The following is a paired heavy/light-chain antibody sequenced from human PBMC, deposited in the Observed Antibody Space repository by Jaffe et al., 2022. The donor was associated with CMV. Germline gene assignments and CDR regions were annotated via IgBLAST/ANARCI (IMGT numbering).Light chain of an antibody. CDR2: RNN. Sequence: QSVVTQPPSASGTPGQRVTISCSGSGSNIGRNIVNWYRQLPGTAPKLLIYRNNQRPSGVPDRFSGSKSGTSASLAISGLQSEDEADYYCASWDDSLSGRWVFGGGTKLTVL. V-gene: IGLV1-44*01. CDR3: ASWDDSLSGRWV. J-gene: IGLJ3*02. CDR1: GSNIGRNI.
Heavy chain of an antibody. V-gene: IGHV1-46*01. CDR3: AREDIKGFDP. D-gene: IGHD5-12*01. Sequence: QVQLVQPGAEVKKPGASVNVSCKTSGYTFTAYYMHWVRQAPGQGLEWMGKINPNDGSTRYAQTFQGRVTMIRDTSTSTVYLELSSLKHGDTATYYCAREDIKGFDPWGQGTLVTVSS. CDR2: INPNDGST. CDR1: GYTFTAYY. J-gene: IGHJ5*02.